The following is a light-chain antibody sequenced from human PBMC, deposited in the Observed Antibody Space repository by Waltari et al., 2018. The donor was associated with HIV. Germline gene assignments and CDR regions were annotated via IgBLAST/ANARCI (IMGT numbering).Light chain of an antibody. V-gene: IGKV3-20*01. CDR2: GTS. CDR1: QSVSSSY. J-gene: IGKJ4*01. CDR3: QQYGSSPQT. Sequence: EIVLTLSPVTLSLSPGERATLSCRASQSVSSSYLAWYQQKPGQAPRLLLYGTSNRATGIPDRFSGGGSGTDFTLTISRLEPEDSALYYCQQYGSSPQTFGGGTKVEIK.